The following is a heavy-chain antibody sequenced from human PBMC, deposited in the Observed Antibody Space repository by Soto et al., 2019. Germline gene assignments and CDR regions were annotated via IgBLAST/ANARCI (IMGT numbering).Heavy chain of an antibody. Sequence: QVQLVESGGGVVQPGRSLRLSCAASGFTFSSYAMHWVRQAPGKGLEWVAVISYDGSNKYYADSVKGRFTISRDNSKNSLYLQMNSLRAEDTAVYYCARDHARYCSSTSCYRYFDYWCQGILATVSS. CDR3: ARDHARYCSSTSCYRYFDY. CDR2: ISYDGSNK. CDR1: GFTFSSYA. V-gene: IGHV3-30-3*01. D-gene: IGHD2-2*01. J-gene: IGHJ4*02.